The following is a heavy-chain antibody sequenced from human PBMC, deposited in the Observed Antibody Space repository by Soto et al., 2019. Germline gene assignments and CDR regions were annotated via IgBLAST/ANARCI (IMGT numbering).Heavy chain of an antibody. V-gene: IGHV3-33*01. CDR2: IWYDGSNK. CDR1: GFTFSSYG. CDR3: ARDPERFLEGYNWFDP. D-gene: IGHD3-3*01. J-gene: IGHJ5*02. Sequence: PGGSLRLSCAASGFTFSSYGMHWVRQAPGKGLEWVAVIWYDGSNKYYADSVKGRFTISRDNSKNTLYLQMNSLRAEDTAVYYCARDPERFLEGYNWFDPWGQGTLVTVSS.